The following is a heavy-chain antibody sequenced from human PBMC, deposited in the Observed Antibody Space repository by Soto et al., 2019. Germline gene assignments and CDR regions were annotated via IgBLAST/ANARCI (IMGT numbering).Heavy chain of an antibody. J-gene: IGHJ5*02. D-gene: IGHD3-22*01. V-gene: IGHV4-59*08. Sequence: PSETLSLTCPVSEGSLSPNSWSWIRQPPGKGLEWIGYIYFAGTATYNPSLQSRASISLATSKNEVSLKLTSVPAADTAVYFCARLGAYYQAMDPWGQGTLVTVSS. CDR2: IYFAGTA. CDR3: ARLGAYYQAMDP. CDR1: EGSLSPNS.